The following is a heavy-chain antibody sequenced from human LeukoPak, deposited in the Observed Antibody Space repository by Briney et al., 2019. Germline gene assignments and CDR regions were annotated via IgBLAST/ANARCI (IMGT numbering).Heavy chain of an antibody. CDR1: GFTLSDYY. D-gene: IGHD6-13*01. V-gene: IGHV3-11*04. J-gene: IGHJ6*04. CDR2: IGRSGSAI. CDR3: ARIAAAGTNDV. Sequence: GGSLRLSCAASGFTLSDYYMSWVRLAPGKGLEWVSYIGRSGSAIYYADSVKGRFTISRDNAKNSLYLQMNSLRAEDTAVYYCARIAAAGTNDVWGKGTTVTVSS.